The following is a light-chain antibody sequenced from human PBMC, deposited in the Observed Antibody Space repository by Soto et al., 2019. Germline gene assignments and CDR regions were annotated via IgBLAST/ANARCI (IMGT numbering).Light chain of an antibody. CDR1: SSNIGTSS. CDR3: AAWDESLNGHV. J-gene: IGLJ1*01. V-gene: IGLV1-44*01. Sequence: QSVLTQPHSASGTPGQRVTISCSGSSSNIGTSSVHWFQQLPGTAPKLLISTTNQRPSGVPERFSGSKSGTSASLAISGLQSEDEADDYCAAWDESLNGHVLGTGTKVTVL. CDR2: TTN.